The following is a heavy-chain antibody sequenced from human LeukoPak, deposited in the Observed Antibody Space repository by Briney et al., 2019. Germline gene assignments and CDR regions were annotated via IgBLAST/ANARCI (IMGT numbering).Heavy chain of an antibody. V-gene: IGHV4-30-2*01. J-gene: IGHJ4*02. CDR2: VYHSGST. CDR3: ARGRTSFDY. D-gene: IGHD4/OR15-4a*01. Sequence: PSETLSLTCAVSGGSISSGGYSWSWIRQPPGKGLEWIGYVYHSGSTYYNPSLKSRVTISVDRSKNQFSLKLSSVTAADTAVYYCARGRTSFDYWGQGTLVTVSS. CDR1: GGSISSGGYS.